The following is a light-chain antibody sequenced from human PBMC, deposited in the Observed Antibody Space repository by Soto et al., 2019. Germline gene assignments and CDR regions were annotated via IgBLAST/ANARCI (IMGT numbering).Light chain of an antibody. J-gene: IGLJ2*01. Sequence: QSVLTQPPSVSAAPGQKVTISCSGSSSNIGNNYVSWFQQLPGTAPKLLIYDSNKRPSGIPDRFSGSKSGTSATLDISGLRTGAEADYYCATWDRSLTGEVFGGGTKLTVL. V-gene: IGLV1-51*01. CDR1: SSNIGNNY. CDR3: ATWDRSLTGEV. CDR2: DSN.